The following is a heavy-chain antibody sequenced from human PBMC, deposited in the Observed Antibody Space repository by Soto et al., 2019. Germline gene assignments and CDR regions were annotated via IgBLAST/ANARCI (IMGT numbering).Heavy chain of an antibody. D-gene: IGHD3-10*01. CDR1: GGTFSSYS. V-gene: IGHV1-69*12. J-gene: IGHJ5*02. CDR2: TIPIFGAT. Sequence: QVQLVQSGAEVTKPGSSVKVSCKASGGTFSSYSISWVRQAPGQGLEWMGGTIPIFGATNYAQKFQGRVTITADESTSTAYMELSSLRSEDTAVYYCARFYGQYNWFDPWGQGTLVTVSS. CDR3: ARFYGQYNWFDP.